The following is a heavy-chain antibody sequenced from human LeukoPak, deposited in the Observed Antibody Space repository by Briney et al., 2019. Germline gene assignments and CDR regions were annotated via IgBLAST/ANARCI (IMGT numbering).Heavy chain of an antibody. Sequence: QPGGSLRLSCAASGFTLGTSGMHWVRQAPGKGLEWVAFIRYDGSNRYYADSVNGRFTISRDTSKNTLYLQMNSLRPEDTAVYYCARARPSMWIDYWGQGTLVTVSS. CDR2: IRYDGSNR. V-gene: IGHV3-30*02. J-gene: IGHJ4*02. CDR1: GFTLGTSG. D-gene: IGHD5-12*01. CDR3: ARARPSMWIDY.